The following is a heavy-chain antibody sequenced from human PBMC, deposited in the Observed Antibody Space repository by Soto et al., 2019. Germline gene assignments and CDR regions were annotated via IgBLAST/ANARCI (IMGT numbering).Heavy chain of an antibody. CDR3: ARRRVVYGDYGLGLFAI. J-gene: IGHJ3*02. Sequence: SETLSLTCTVSGGSISSYYWSWIRQPPGKGLEWIGYIYYSGSTNYNPSLKSRVTISVDTSKNQFSLKLSSVTAADTAVYYCARRRVVYGDYGLGLFAIWGQGTMVTVSS. CDR1: GGSISSYY. D-gene: IGHD4-17*01. CDR2: IYYSGST. V-gene: IGHV4-59*08.